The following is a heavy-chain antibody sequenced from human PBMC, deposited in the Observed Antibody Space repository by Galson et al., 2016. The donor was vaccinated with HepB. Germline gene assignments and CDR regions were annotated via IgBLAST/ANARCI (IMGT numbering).Heavy chain of an antibody. CDR2: IYYSGST. Sequence: ETLSLTCTVSGGSISSSNYYWGWIRQPPGKGLEWIGSIYYSGSTYYNPSLKSRVTISVDTSKNQFSLNLRSVTAADTAVYYCASPIHLWALEYWGQGTLVTVSS. V-gene: IGHV4-39*07. D-gene: IGHD5-18*01. CDR3: ASPIHLWALEY. CDR1: GGSISSSNYY. J-gene: IGHJ4*02.